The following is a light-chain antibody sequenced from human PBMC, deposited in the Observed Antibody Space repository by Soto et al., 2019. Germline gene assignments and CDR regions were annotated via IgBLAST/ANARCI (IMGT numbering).Light chain of an antibody. J-gene: IGKJ1*01. V-gene: IGKV3-15*01. CDR3: QQYNNWPRT. Sequence: EVMLTQSPGTLSLSPGERGTLSCRASQSVSSSYVAWYQQKPGQAPRLLIHGATTRATGIPARFSGSGSGTEFTLTISSLQSEDFAVYYCQQYNNWPRTFGQGTKVDNK. CDR1: QSVSSS. CDR2: GAT.